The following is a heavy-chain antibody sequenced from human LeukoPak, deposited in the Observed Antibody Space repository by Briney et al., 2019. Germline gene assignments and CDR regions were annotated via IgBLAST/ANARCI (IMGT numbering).Heavy chain of an antibody. J-gene: IGHJ4*02. V-gene: IGHV3-74*01. CDR3: GRWDSSGYYSLDY. CDR2: INTDGILT. CDR1: GFTFSTYW. D-gene: IGHD3-22*01. Sequence: GGSLRLSCAASGFTFSTYWIYWVRQAPGKGLMWVSRINTDGILTHYADSVKGRFTISRDNAKNTVYLQMNGLRAEDTAVHYCGRWDSSGYYSLDYWGQGTLVTLSS.